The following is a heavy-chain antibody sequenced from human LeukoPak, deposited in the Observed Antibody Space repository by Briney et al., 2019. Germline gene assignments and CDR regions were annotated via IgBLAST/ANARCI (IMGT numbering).Heavy chain of an antibody. D-gene: IGHD6-13*01. CDR3: ARDRLGYSSSWGAFDI. Sequence: PGGSLRLSCAASGFTFSSYAMHWVRQAPGKGLEWVAVISYDGSNKYYADSVKGRFTISRDNSKNTLYLQMNSLRAEDTAGYYCARDRLGYSSSWGAFDIWGQGTMVTVSS. J-gene: IGHJ3*02. CDR1: GFTFSSYA. CDR2: ISYDGSNK. V-gene: IGHV3-30-3*01.